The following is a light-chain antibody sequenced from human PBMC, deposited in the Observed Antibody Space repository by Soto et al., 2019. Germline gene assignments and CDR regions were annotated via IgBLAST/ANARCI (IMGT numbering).Light chain of an antibody. CDR1: ALPKQY. CDR3: QSADKSGTDV. V-gene: IGLV3-25*03. J-gene: IGLJ1*01. Sequence: SSELTQPPSVSVSPGQMARITCSGDALPKQYAYWYQQKPGQAPVLLIYKTNERPSGIPERFSGSSSGTTVTLTISGVQAEDEADYYCQSADKSGTDVFGTGTKVTVL. CDR2: KTN.